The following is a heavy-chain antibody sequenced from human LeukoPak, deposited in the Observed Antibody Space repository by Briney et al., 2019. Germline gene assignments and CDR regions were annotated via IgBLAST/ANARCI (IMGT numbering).Heavy chain of an antibody. J-gene: IGHJ4*02. CDR3: AKDQTEVVVAATGNDY. CDR1: GFAFSSYA. D-gene: IGHD2-15*01. V-gene: IGHV3-23*01. CDR2: ISGSGGST. Sequence: GGSLRLSCAASGFAFSSYAMSWVRQAPGKGLEWVSAISGSGGSTYYADSVKGRFTISRDNSKNTLYLQMNSLRAEDTAVYYCAKDQTEVVVAATGNDYWGQGTLVTVSS.